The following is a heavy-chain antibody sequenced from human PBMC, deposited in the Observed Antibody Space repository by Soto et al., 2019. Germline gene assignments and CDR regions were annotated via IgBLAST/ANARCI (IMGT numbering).Heavy chain of an antibody. CDR1: GFTFSSYS. CDR2: ISSSSSYI. J-gene: IGHJ6*02. D-gene: IGHD5-12*01. Sequence: GGSLRLSCAASGFTFSSYSMNWVRQAPGKGLEWVSSISSSSSYIYYADSVKGRFTISRDNAKNSLYLQMNSLQAEDTAVYYCARAFGAYDGYYYYCCMDVWGQGTTVTVSS. V-gene: IGHV3-21*01. CDR3: ARAFGAYDGYYYYCCMDV.